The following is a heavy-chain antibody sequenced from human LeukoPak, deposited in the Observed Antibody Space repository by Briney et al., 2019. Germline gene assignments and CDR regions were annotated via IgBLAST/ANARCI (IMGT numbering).Heavy chain of an antibody. CDR1: GGSISSYY. CDR3: ARRVYYDILTGSYAFDI. D-gene: IGHD3-9*01. J-gene: IGHJ3*02. Sequence: SETLSLTCTVSGGSISSYYWSWIRQPPGKGLEWIGYIYYSGSTNYNPSLKSRVTISVDTSKNQFSLKLSSVTAADTAVYYCARRVYYDILTGSYAFDIWGQGTMVTVSS. V-gene: IGHV4-59*08. CDR2: IYYSGST.